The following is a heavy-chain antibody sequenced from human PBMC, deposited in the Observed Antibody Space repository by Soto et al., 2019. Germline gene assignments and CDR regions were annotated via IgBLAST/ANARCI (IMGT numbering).Heavy chain of an antibody. V-gene: IGHV4-4*08. D-gene: IGHD5-18*01. CDR2: VYDSGAT. CDR1: GASIRGHY. J-gene: IGHJ4*02. CDR3: ASNTYGNIFYDY. Sequence: PSETLSLTCTVSGASIRGHYWSWIRQPPGKGPEWIGYVYDSGATNYDPFLVSRVTMSVDTSKNQFFLKLTSATAADTAVYYCASNTYGNIFYDYGGQETLVTVSS.